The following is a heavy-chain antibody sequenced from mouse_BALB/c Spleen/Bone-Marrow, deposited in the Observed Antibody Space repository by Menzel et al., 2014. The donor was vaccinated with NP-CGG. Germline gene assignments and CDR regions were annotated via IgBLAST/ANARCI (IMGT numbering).Heavy chain of an antibody. Sequence: EVKVEESGGGLVQPGGSMKLSCAASGFNFSNYWMNWVRQAPEKGLEWVAEIRLKSNNYATHYAESVKGRFTISSDDSKSSVYLQMNNLRADDTGIYCCTRRGYGNDYWGQGTTLTVSS. CDR1: GFNFSNYW. CDR3: TRRGYGNDY. D-gene: IGHD2-10*02. V-gene: IGHV6-6*02. CDR2: IRLKSNNYAT. J-gene: IGHJ2*01.